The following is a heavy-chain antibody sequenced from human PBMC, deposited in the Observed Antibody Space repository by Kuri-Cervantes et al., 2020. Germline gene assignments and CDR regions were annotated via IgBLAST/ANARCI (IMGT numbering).Heavy chain of an antibody. Sequence: ASVKVSCKASGYTFTSYAIHWVRQAPGQRLEWMGWINTGNGKTKYSQKFRGRVTITRDTSASTAYMELSSLRSEDTAVYYCARGRGIVATFDYYYMDVWGKGTTVTVSS. J-gene: IGHJ6*03. D-gene: IGHD5-12*01. CDR2: INTGNGKT. CDR1: GYTFTSYA. V-gene: IGHV1-3*04. CDR3: ARGRGIVATFDYYYMDV.